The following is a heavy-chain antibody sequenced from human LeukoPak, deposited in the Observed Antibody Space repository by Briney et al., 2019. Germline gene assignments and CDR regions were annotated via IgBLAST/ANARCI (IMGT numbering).Heavy chain of an antibody. CDR1: GLTVSGNY. CDR3: ARVVPSCRSTSCDFYYFDY. CDR2: IYRSGSM. J-gene: IGHJ4*02. D-gene: IGHD2-2*01. V-gene: IGHV3-66*01. Sequence: GGSLRLSCTASGLTVSGNYMTWVRQAPGQGLEWVSVIYRSGSMLYADFLKDRFTISRDNSRNTLYLQMSSLRADDTAVYYCARVVPSCRSTSCDFYYFDYWGQGTLVTVSS.